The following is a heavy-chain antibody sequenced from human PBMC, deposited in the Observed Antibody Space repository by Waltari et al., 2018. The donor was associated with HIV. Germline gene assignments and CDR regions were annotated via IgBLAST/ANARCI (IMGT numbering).Heavy chain of an antibody. D-gene: IGHD7-27*01. J-gene: IGHJ3*01. CDR2: VSSSTNTI. CDR1: GFNFSNYA. V-gene: IGHV3-48*01. Sequence: QLVESGGALVQPGESLRLSCEASGFNFSNYAMNWVRQAPGKGVEWIAYVSSSTNTIYYAGSVKGRFTISRDNAGNRLYLQMNSLRAEDTAVYYCARVGTCFDVWGQGTVVTVSS. CDR3: ARVGTCFDV.